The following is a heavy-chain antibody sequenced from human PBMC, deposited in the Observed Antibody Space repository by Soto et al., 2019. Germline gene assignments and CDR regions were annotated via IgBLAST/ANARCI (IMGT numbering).Heavy chain of an antibody. D-gene: IGHD3-10*01. Sequence: SETLSLTCTVSGGSISSYYWSWIRQPPGKGLEWIGYIYYSGSTNYNPSLKSRVTISVDTSKNQFSLKLSSVTAADTAVYYCARDGSRELFVNWFDPWGQGTLVTVSS. CDR3: ARDGSRELFVNWFDP. CDR2: IYYSGST. J-gene: IGHJ5*02. V-gene: IGHV4-59*01. CDR1: GGSISSYY.